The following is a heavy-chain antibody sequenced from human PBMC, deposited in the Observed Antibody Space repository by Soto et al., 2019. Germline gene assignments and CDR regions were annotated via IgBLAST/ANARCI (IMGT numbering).Heavy chain of an antibody. CDR3: ARAHGGATMALVD. J-gene: IGHJ4*02. CDR1: GSNFLNYG. V-gene: IGHV1-18*04. D-gene: IGHD3-10*01. CDR2: ISFLHGNT. Sequence: XSVKVSCHTSGSNFLNYGRSWVRQAPGQRPQWMGWISFLHGNTIYSQNFQVRVTITTDTSTSTAYMELTRLRSDDTGVYYYARAHGGATMALVDWGQGTLVTVSS.